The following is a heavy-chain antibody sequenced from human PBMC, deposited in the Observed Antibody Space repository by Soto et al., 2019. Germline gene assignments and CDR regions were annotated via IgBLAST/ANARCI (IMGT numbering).Heavy chain of an antibody. CDR1: GGSFSGYY. D-gene: IGHD6-13*01. J-gene: IGHJ5*02. CDR2: IYYSGST. CDR3: ARERPDGSRLDP. Sequence: PSETLSLTCTVYGGSFSGYYWSWIRQSPGKGLEWIGYIYYSGSTYYNPSLKSRVTISVDTSKNQFSLKLSSVTAADTAVYYCARERPDGSRLDPWGQGTLVTVSS. V-gene: IGHV4-30-4*08.